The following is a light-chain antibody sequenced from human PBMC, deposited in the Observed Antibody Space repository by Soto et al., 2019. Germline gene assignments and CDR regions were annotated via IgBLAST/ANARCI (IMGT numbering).Light chain of an antibody. CDR2: EVS. V-gene: IGLV2-14*01. Sequence: QSALTQPASVSGSPGQSITISCTGTSCDVGGHNYVSWYQQHPGIAPKLMISEVSNRTSGVSNRFSGSKSGNTASLTSSGLQAEDEAEYYCSSYTTSSTLVFGGGTKLTVL. CDR3: SSYTTSSTLV. J-gene: IGLJ2*01. CDR1: SCDVGGHNY.